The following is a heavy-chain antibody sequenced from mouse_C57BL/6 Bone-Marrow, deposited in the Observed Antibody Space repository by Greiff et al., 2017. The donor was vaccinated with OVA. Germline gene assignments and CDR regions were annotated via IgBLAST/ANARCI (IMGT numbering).Heavy chain of an antibody. D-gene: IGHD2-13*01. CDR3: ASHDWFYAMDY. Sequence: EVNVVESGGGLVQPGGSLKLSCAASGFTFSDYGMAWVRQAPRKGPEWVAFISNLAYSIYYADNVTGRFTISRENAKNTLYLEMSSLRSEDTAMYYCASHDWFYAMDYWGQGTSVTVSS. J-gene: IGHJ4*01. CDR1: GFTFSDYG. V-gene: IGHV5-15*01. CDR2: ISNLAYSI.